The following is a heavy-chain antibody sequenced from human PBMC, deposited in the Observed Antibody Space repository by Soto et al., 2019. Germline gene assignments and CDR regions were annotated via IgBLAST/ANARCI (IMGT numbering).Heavy chain of an antibody. CDR1: GGSIGSYY. D-gene: IGHD2-15*01. J-gene: IGHJ6*02. CDR3: ARDTVVAATPVWYYYYGMDV. CDR2: IYYSGST. V-gene: IGHV4-59*12. Sequence: SETLSLTCTVSGGSIGSYYWSWIRQPPGKGLEWIGYIYYSGSTNYNPSLKSRVTISVDTSKNQFSLQLNSVTPEDTAVYYCARDTVVAATPVWYYYYGMDVWGQGTTVTVSS.